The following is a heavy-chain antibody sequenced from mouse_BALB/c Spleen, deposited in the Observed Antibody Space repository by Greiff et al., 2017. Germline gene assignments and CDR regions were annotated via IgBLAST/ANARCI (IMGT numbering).Heavy chain of an antibody. D-gene: IGHD2-10*02. V-gene: IGHV1S29*02. J-gene: IGHJ2*01. CDR2: IYPYNGGT. Sequence: VQLKESGPELVKPGASVKISCKASGYTFTDYNMHWVKQSHGKSLEWIGYIYPYNGGTGYNQKFKSKATLTVDNSSSTAYMELRSLTSEDSAVYYCARRQYGNYGYYFDYWGQGTTLTVSS. CDR1: GYTFTDYN. CDR3: ARRQYGNYGYYFDY.